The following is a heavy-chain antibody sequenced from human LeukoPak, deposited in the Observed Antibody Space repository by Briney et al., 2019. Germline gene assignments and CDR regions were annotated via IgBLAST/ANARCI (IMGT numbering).Heavy chain of an antibody. Sequence: GGSLRPSCAASGFTFSSYSMNWVRQAPGKGLEWVSSISSSSSYISYADSVKGRFTISRDNAKNSLYLQMNSLRAEDTAVYYCARGGDYGFFYFDYWGQGTLVTVSS. D-gene: IGHD4-17*01. V-gene: IGHV3-21*01. CDR1: GFTFSSYS. CDR2: ISSSSSYI. J-gene: IGHJ4*02. CDR3: ARGGDYGFFYFDY.